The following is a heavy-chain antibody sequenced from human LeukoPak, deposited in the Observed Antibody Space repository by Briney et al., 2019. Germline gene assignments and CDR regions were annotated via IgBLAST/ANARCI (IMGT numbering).Heavy chain of an antibody. CDR1: GYTFTSYD. D-gene: IGHD3-10*01. J-gene: IGHJ4*02. CDR2: MNPNSGNT. CDR3: ARGSGALWFGELLLNFDY. Sequence: ASVKVSCKASGYTFTSYDINWVRQATGQGLEWMGWMNPNSGNTGYAQKFQGRVTMTRDTSISTAYMELSRLRSDDTAVYYCARGSGALWFGELLLNFDYWGQGTLVTVSS. V-gene: IGHV1-8*01.